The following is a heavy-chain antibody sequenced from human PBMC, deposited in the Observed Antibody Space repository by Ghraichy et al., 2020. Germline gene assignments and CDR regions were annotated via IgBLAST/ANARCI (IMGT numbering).Heavy chain of an antibody. CDR3: AKALGNYYDTSASHAFDV. V-gene: IGHV3-23*01. Sequence: GGSLRLSCAASGFTFSNYAISWVRQAPGKGLEWVSAISGSAVSTFFADSVRGRFSISRDYSENTVYLRMNSLRAEDTAVYYCAKALGNYYDTSASHAFDVWGQGTMVTVSS. CDR2: ISGSAVST. CDR1: GFTFSNYA. J-gene: IGHJ3*01. D-gene: IGHD3-22*01.